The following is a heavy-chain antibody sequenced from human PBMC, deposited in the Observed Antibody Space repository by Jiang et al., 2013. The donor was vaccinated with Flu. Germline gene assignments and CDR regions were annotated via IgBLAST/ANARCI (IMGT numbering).Heavy chain of an antibody. J-gene: IGHJ4*02. V-gene: IGHV1-3*01. CDR3: ARRPLIGAFDY. CDR1: GYTFTTHD. Sequence: EVKKPGASVKVSCEASGYTFTTHDIHWVRQAPGQRLEWMGWLNSANGSPKYSQEFQGRVTITWDTSASAVYMELSSLRSEDSAIYYCARRPLIGAFDYWGQGTLVTVSS. CDR2: LNSANGSP. D-gene: IGHD4/OR15-4a*01.